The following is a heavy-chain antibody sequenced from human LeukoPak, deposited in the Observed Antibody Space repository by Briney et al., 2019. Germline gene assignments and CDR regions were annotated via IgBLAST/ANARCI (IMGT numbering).Heavy chain of an antibody. CDR2: IYHSGST. CDR3: ARLGGSAMDY. D-gene: IGHD3-16*01. J-gene: IGHJ4*02. Sequence: SSQTLSLTCTVSGGSISSGGYYWSRIRQPPGKGLEWIGYIYHSGSTYYNPSLKSRVTISVDRSKNQFSLKLSSVTAADTAVYYCARLGGSAMDYWGQGTLVTVSS. V-gene: IGHV4-30-2*01. CDR1: GGSISSGGYY.